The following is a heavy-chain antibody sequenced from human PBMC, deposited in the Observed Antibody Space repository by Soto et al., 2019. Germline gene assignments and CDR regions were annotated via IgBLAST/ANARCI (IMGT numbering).Heavy chain of an antibody. CDR2: IDPSDSYT. CDR1: GYSFTTYW. D-gene: IGHD5-18*01. Sequence: PGESLKISCKGSGYSFTTYWISWVRQMPGKGLDWMGRIDPSDSYTNYSPSFQGHVTISADKSISTAYLQWSSLKASDTAMYYCARGGGYNYGSYDYWGQGTLVTVSS. V-gene: IGHV5-10-1*01. J-gene: IGHJ4*02. CDR3: ARGGGYNYGSYDY.